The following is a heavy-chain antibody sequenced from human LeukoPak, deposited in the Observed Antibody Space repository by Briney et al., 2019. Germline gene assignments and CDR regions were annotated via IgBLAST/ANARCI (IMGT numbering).Heavy chain of an antibody. D-gene: IGHD2-2*01. CDR1: GGSFSGYY. V-gene: IGHV4-34*01. CDR3: ARHRRYRYCSSTSCYIFDY. Sequence: PSETLSLTCAVYGGSFSGYYWSWIRQPPGKGLEWIGEINHSGTTNYNPSLKSRVTISVDTSKNQFSLKLSSVTAADTAVYYCARHRRYRYCSSTSCYIFDYWGQGTLVTVSS. CDR2: INHSGTT. J-gene: IGHJ4*02.